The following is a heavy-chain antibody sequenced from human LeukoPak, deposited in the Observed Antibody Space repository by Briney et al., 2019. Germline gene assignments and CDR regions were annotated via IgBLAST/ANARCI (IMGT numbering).Heavy chain of an antibody. J-gene: IGHJ4*02. CDR3: AKDFPGGTGTIV. Sequence: NPGGSLRLSCAASGFTFSSYAMSWVRQAPGKGLEWVSVISGSGGSTYYADSVKGRFTISRDNSKNTLYLQMNSLRAEDTAVYYCAKDFPGGTGTIVWGRGTLVTVSS. CDR2: ISGSGGST. D-gene: IGHD1-7*01. V-gene: IGHV3-23*01. CDR1: GFTFSSYA.